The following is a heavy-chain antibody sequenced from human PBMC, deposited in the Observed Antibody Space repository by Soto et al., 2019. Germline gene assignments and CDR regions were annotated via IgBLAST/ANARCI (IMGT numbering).Heavy chain of an antibody. CDR1: GGTFSSYA. V-gene: IGHV1-69*13. J-gene: IGHJ6*02. Sequence: XSVKVSCKASGGTFSSYAISWVRQAPGQGLEWMGGIIPIFGTANYAQKFQGRVTITADESTSTAYMELSSLRSEDTAVYYCARYARYFDWSQYYGMDVWGQGNTVTVSS. CDR3: ARYARYFDWSQYYGMDV. D-gene: IGHD3-9*01. CDR2: IIPIFGTA.